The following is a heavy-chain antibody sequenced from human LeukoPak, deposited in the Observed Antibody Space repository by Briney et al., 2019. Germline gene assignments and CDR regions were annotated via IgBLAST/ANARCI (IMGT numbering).Heavy chain of an antibody. V-gene: IGHV3-33*01. CDR1: GFTFSSYG. J-gene: IGHJ4*02. D-gene: IGHD3-22*01. CDR3: ARSRGYYYDSSGYSEGGYFDY. Sequence: GGSLRLSCAASGFTFSSYGMHWVRQAPGKGLEWVAVIWYDGSNRYYADSVKGRFTISRDNSKNTLYLQMNSLRAEDTAVYYCARSRGYYYDSSGYSEGGYFDYWGQGTLVTVSS. CDR2: IWYDGSNR.